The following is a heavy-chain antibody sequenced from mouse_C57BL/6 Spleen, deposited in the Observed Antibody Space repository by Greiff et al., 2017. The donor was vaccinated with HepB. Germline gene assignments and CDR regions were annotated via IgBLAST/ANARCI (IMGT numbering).Heavy chain of an antibody. V-gene: IGHV3-6*01. Sequence: EVQLVESGPGLVKPSQSLSLTCSVTGYSITSGYYWNWIRQFPGNKLEWMGYISYDGSNNYNPSLKNRISITRDTSKNQFFLKLNSVTTEDTATYYCARTAQTYYFDYWGQGTTLTVSS. J-gene: IGHJ2*01. D-gene: IGHD3-2*02. CDR1: GYSITSGYY. CDR2: ISYDGSN. CDR3: ARTAQTYYFDY.